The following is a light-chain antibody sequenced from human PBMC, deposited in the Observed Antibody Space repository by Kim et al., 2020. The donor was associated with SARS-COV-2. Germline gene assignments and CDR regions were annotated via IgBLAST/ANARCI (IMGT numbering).Light chain of an antibody. Sequence: SVKLTCTLSSGHSSYAIAWHQQQTEKGPRYLMKLNSDGSHSKGDGIPDRFSGSSSGAERYLTISSLQSEDEADYYCQTWGTGIWVFGGGTQLTVL. V-gene: IGLV4-69*01. J-gene: IGLJ3*02. CDR2: LNSDGSH. CDR1: SGHSSYA. CDR3: QTWGTGIWV.